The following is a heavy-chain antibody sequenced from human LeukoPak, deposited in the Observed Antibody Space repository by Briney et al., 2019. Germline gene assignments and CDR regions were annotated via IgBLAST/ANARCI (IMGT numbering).Heavy chain of an antibody. D-gene: IGHD3-10*01. CDR1: GYTFTGYY. V-gene: IGHV1-2*02. Sequence: ASVKVSCKASGYTFTGYYMHWVRQAPGQGLEWMGWINPNSGGTNYAQKFQGRVTMTRDTSISTAYMELSRLRSDDTAVYYCARDNYYGSGSYYNGGVGTYYYYYMDVWGKGTTVTVSS. J-gene: IGHJ6*03. CDR2: INPNSGGT. CDR3: ARDNYYGSGSYYNGGVGTYYYYYMDV.